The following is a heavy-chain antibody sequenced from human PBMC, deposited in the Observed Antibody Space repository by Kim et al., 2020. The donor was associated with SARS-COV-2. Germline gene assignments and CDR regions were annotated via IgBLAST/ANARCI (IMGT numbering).Heavy chain of an antibody. CDR3: ARRQTGLWYFDL. Sequence: GGSLRLSCAASGFTFSSYDMHWVRQATGKGLEWVSAIGTAGDTYYPGSVKGRFTISRENAKNSLYLQMNSLRAGDTAVYYCARRQTGLWYFDLWGRGTLVTVSS. CDR1: GFTFSSYD. J-gene: IGHJ2*01. V-gene: IGHV3-13*01. D-gene: IGHD7-27*01. CDR2: IGTAGDT.